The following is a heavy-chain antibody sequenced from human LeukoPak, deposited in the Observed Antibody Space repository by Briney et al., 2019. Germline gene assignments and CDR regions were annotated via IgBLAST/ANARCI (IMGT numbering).Heavy chain of an antibody. D-gene: IGHD3-22*01. Sequence: GGSLRLSCAASGFTFSSYAMSWVRQAPGKGLERVSAISGRGGTTYYADSVRGRFTISRDNSKNTLYLQMNSLRAEDTAVYYCAKTKYYYDSSGYYYDSWGQGTLVTVSS. CDR1: GFTFSSYA. CDR2: ISGRGGTT. J-gene: IGHJ5*01. V-gene: IGHV3-23*01. CDR3: AKTKYYYDSSGYYYDS.